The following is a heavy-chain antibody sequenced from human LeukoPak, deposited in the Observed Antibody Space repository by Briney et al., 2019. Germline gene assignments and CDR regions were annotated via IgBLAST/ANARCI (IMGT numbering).Heavy chain of an antibody. CDR3: AKDIGRRYYFYYMDV. CDR1: GFTFDDYT. J-gene: IGHJ6*03. CDR2: ISWDGGST. Sequence: GGSLRLSCAASGFTFDDYTMHWVRQAPGKGLEWVSLISWDGGSTYYADSVKGRFTISRDNSKNSLYLQMNSLRTEDTALYYCAKDIGRRYYFYYMDVWGKGTTVTVSS. V-gene: IGHV3-43*01.